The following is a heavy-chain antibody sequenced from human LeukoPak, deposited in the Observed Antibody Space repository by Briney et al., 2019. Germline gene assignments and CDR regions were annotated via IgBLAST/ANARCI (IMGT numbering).Heavy chain of an antibody. V-gene: IGHV4-34*01. CDR2: INQSGST. CDR1: GGSISSYY. CDR3: TRRSYQLLYAYYYYFMDV. Sequence: PSETLSLTCTVSGGSISSYYWSWIRQPPGKGLEWIGEINQSGSTNSNPSLKSRLAISIDTSKNQFSLNLNSVTAADTAVYYCTRRSYQLLYAYYYYFMDVWGKGTTVTVSS. D-gene: IGHD2-2*02. J-gene: IGHJ6*03.